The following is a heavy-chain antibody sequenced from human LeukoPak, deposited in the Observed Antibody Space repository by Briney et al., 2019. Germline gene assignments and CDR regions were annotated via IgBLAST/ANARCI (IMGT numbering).Heavy chain of an antibody. CDR1: GFTFSSYW. CDR3: ARGGHYSDNGGYYHDAFDI. Sequence: GGSLRLSCAASGFTFSSYWMAWVRQAPGKGLEWVANIKEDGSDRYYLDSVKGRFTISRDNAKNSLYLQMNSLRAEDTAVYYCARGGHYSDNGGYYHDAFDIWGRGTVVTVSS. CDR2: IKEDGSDR. D-gene: IGHD3-22*01. V-gene: IGHV3-7*04. J-gene: IGHJ3*02.